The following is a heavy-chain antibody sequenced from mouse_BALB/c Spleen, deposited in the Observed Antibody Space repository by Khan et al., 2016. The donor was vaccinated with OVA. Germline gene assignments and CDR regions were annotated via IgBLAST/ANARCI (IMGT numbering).Heavy chain of an antibody. Sequence: EVELVESGGDLVKPGGSLKLSCAASGFTFSTYGMSWVRQAPDTRLEWVATVSTGGSYTYYPDSVKGRFTISRDNAKNTLYLQLSGLRSEDTAMFYCTRRAYDYGGEGFAYWVKGTLVTVSA. CDR3: TRRAYDYGGEGFAY. CDR1: GFTFSTYG. V-gene: IGHV5-6*01. D-gene: IGHD1-1*02. J-gene: IGHJ3*01. CDR2: VSTGGSYT.